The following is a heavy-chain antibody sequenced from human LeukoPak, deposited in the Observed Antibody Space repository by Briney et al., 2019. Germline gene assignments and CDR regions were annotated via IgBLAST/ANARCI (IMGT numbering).Heavy chain of an antibody. V-gene: IGHV1-3*01. CDR1: GYTFSHYA. J-gene: IGHJ4*02. CDR2: INAGNGDT. Sequence: GASVKVSCKASGYTFSHYAMHWVRQAPGQRLEWMGWINAGNGDTKYSLKFKGRVTITRDTSASTAYMELSSLRSEDTAVYYCARVYYYGSGNIREIGYWGQGTLVTVSS. CDR3: ARVYYYGSGNIREIGY. D-gene: IGHD3-10*01.